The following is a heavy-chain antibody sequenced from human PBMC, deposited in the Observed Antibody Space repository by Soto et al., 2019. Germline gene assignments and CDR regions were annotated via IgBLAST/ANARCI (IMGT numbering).Heavy chain of an antibody. D-gene: IGHD2-2*01. CDR3: AKERGKYCSSTSCARGSWFDP. V-gene: IGHV3-23*01. Sequence: GGSLRLSCAASGLTFSSYAMSWVRQAPGKGLEWVSAISGSGGSTYYADSVKGRFTISRDNSKNTLYLQMNSLRAEDTAVYYCAKERGKYCSSTSCARGSWFDPWGQGXLVTVYS. CDR1: GLTFSSYA. CDR2: ISGSGGST. J-gene: IGHJ5*02.